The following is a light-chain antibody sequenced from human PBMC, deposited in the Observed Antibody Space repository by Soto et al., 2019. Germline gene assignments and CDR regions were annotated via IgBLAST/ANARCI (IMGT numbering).Light chain of an antibody. CDR1: SSNIGAVYD. Sequence: QSALTQPPSVSGAPGQRVTISCTGSSSNIGAVYDVHWYQQYPGTAPKLLIYGNSNRPSGVPDRFSGSKSGTSASLAISGLQAEDEADYYCQSYDSSLSGDVFGTGTKLTVL. J-gene: IGLJ1*01. CDR2: GNS. V-gene: IGLV1-40*01. CDR3: QSYDSSLSGDV.